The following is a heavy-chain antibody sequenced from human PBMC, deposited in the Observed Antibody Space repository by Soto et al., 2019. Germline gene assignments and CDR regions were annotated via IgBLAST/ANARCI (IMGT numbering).Heavy chain of an antibody. D-gene: IGHD5-12*01. V-gene: IGHV3-74*01. J-gene: IGHJ4*02. CDR1: GLTFSHFW. CDR3: ARDRRMATISWFDY. Sequence: GGSLRLSCAASGLTFSHFWMHWVRQAPGKGLEWVSRINNDGTGTSYADSVKGRFTISRDDATNTLFLQINSLRAEDTAVYYCARDRRMATISWFDYWGQGTLVTVSS. CDR2: INNDGTGT.